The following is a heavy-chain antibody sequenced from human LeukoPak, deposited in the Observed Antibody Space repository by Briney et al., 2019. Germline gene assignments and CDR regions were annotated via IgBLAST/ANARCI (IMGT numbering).Heavy chain of an antibody. J-gene: IGHJ4*02. Sequence: SVKVSCKASGYTFTSYYMHWVRQAPGQGLEWMGGIIPIFGTANYAQKFQGRVTITADESTSTAYMELSSLRSEDTAVYYCARDRGWAGYSYGFYYWGQGTLVTVSS. D-gene: IGHD5-18*01. CDR1: GYTFTSYY. CDR2: IIPIFGTA. V-gene: IGHV1-69*13. CDR3: ARDRGWAGYSYGFYY.